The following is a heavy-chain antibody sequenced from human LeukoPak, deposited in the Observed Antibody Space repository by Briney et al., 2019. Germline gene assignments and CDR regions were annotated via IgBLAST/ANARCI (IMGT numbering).Heavy chain of an antibody. CDR1: GVMFPSYW. Sequence: GGSLRLSCAASGVMFPSYWMTWVRQAPGKGLEWVANIKQDGSEKYYVDSVKGRFTISRDNSKNTLYLQMNSLRAEDTAVYYCAKAVAQYSSGWYDDWGQGTLVTVSS. V-gene: IGHV3-7*05. CDR3: AKAVAQYSSGWYDD. CDR2: IKQDGSEK. J-gene: IGHJ5*02. D-gene: IGHD6-19*01.